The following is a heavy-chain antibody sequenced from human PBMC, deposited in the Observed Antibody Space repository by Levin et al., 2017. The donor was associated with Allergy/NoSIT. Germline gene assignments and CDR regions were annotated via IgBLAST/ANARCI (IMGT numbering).Heavy chain of an antibody. CDR1: GGTFSSYA. CDR3: ASQFRGVTTESEMNSGYYFDY. V-gene: IGHV1-69*13. CDR2: IIPIFGTA. J-gene: IGHJ4*02. D-gene: IGHD4-17*01. Sequence: ASVKVSCKASGGTFSSYAISWVRQAPGQGLEWMGGIIPIFGTANYAQKFQGRVTITADESTSTAYMELSSLRSEDTAVYYCASQFRGVTTESEMNSGYYFDYWGQGTLVTVSS.